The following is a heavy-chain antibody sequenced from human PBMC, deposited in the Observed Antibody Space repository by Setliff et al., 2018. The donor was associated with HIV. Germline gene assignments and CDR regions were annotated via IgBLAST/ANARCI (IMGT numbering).Heavy chain of an antibody. CDR1: GDSSSRSSYY. CDR3: ARANFWSGYYGY. D-gene: IGHD3-3*01. CDR2: IYYSGST. V-gene: IGHV4-39*07. Sequence: SETLSLTCSVSGDSSSRSSYYWGWVRQPPGKGLEYIGSIYYSGSTYYNPSLRSRVTISVDTSKNQFSLKLDSVTAADTAVYYCARANFWSGYYGYWGQGTLVTVSS. J-gene: IGHJ4*02.